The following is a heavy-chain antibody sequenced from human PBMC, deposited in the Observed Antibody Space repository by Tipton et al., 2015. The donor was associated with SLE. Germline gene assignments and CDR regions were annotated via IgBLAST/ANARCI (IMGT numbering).Heavy chain of an antibody. J-gene: IGHJ6*02. V-gene: IGHV3-7*01. Sequence: QLVQSGAEVKKPGESLKISCKGSGYSFTSYWMSWVRQAPGKGLEWVANIKQDGSEKYYVDSVKGRFTISRDNSKNTLYLQMNSLRAEDTAVYYCARDPPRDYWASYYYGMDVWGQGTTVTVSS. CDR3: ARDPPRDYWASYYYGMDV. CDR1: GYSFTSYW. CDR2: IKQDGSEK. D-gene: IGHD2-8*02.